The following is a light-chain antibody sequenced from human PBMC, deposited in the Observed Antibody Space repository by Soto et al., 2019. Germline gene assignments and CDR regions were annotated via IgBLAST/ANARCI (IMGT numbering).Light chain of an antibody. CDR2: VNT. Sequence: QSALTQPPSVSRAPGQRVTISCTGSSSNIGAGYDVHWYQQLPGTAPKLLIYVNTNRPSGVPGRFSGSKSGTSASLAITGLQAEDEADYYCQSYDSSLSGYVFGTGTKVTVL. V-gene: IGLV1-40*01. CDR1: SSNIGAGYD. CDR3: QSYDSSLSGYV. J-gene: IGLJ1*01.